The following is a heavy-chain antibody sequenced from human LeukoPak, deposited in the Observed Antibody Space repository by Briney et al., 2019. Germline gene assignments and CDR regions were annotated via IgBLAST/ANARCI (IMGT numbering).Heavy chain of an antibody. Sequence: SETLSLTCTVSGGSISSYYWSWIRQPPGKGLEWIGYIYYSGSSNYNPSLKSRVTISVDTSKNQFSLKLSSVTAADTAVYYCARHRPGLTYGGGFDYWGQGTLVTVSS. CDR1: GGSISSYY. V-gene: IGHV4-59*08. CDR2: IYYSGSS. CDR3: ARHRPGLTYGGGFDY. D-gene: IGHD4-23*01. J-gene: IGHJ4*02.